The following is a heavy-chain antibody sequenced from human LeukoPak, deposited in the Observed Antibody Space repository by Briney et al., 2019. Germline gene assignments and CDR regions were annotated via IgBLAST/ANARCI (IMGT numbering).Heavy chain of an antibody. CDR3: ARTQGQQLGGHDY. CDR2: ISYDGSNK. Sequence: GGSLRLSCAASGFTFSSYAMHWVRQALGKGLEWVAVISYDGSNKYYADSVKGRFTISRDNAKNSLYLQMNSLRAEDTAVYYCARTQGQQLGGHDYWGQGTLVTVSS. V-gene: IGHV3-30*04. CDR1: GFTFSSYA. D-gene: IGHD6-13*01. J-gene: IGHJ4*02.